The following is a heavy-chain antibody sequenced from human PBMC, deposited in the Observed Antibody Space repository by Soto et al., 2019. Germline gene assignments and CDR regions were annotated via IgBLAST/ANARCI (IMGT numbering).Heavy chain of an antibody. V-gene: IGHV4-31*03. D-gene: IGHD3-10*01. Sequence: QVQLQESGPGLVKPSQILSLTCTVSGGSISSGGYYWSWIRQHPGKGLEWIGYIYYSGSTYYNPSLKSRVTISVDTSKNQFSLKLSSVTAADTAVYYCAREWFAGGYYYYGMDVWGQGTTVTVSS. J-gene: IGHJ6*02. CDR2: IYYSGST. CDR3: AREWFAGGYYYYGMDV. CDR1: GGSISSGGYY.